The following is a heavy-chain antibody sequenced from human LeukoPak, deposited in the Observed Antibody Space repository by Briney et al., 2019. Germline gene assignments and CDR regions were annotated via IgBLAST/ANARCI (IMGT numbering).Heavy chain of an antibody. V-gene: IGHV4-39*01. J-gene: IGHJ4*02. D-gene: IGHD4-17*01. CDR3: ARIPTMTFFDY. Sequence: SETLSLTCTVSGGSISSYYWGWIRQPPGKGLEWIGTIYYGESTYYNPSLKSRVTISVDTSKSQFSLKLSSVTAADTAVYYCARIPTMTFFDYWGQGTLVTVSS. CDR2: IYYGEST. CDR1: GGSISSYY.